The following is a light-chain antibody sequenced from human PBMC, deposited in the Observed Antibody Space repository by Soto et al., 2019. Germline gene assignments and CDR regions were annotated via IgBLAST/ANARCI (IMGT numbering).Light chain of an antibody. CDR3: SSYAGSYTVV. V-gene: IGLV2-11*01. CDR1: SNDVGGYNF. J-gene: IGLJ2*01. Sequence: QSALTQPRSVSGSPGQSVTISCTGTSNDVGGYNFVSWYQQHPGKVPKLFIYDVSRRPSGVPDRFSGSKSGNTASLTISGLQAEDEVDYYCSSYAGSYTVVFGGGTKLTVL. CDR2: DVS.